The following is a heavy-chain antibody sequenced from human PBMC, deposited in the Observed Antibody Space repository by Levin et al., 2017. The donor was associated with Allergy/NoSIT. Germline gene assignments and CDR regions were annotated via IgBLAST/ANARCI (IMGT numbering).Heavy chain of an antibody. V-gene: IGHV3-48*01. J-gene: IGHJ2*01. CDR3: ARAYRDSWSGNSYWFFDL. Sequence: ETLSLTCAASGFTFKDYSMTWVRQAPGKGLEWISYISRSRSHIYYADSVRGRFTISRDNAMNSLSLQMNSLRGEDTATYYCARAYRDSWSGNSYWFFDLWGRGTLVAVSS. D-gene: IGHD3-3*01. CDR2: ISRSRSHI. CDR1: GFTFKDYS.